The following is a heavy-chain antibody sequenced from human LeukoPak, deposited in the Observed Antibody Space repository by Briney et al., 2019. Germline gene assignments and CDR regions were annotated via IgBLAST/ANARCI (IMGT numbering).Heavy chain of an antibody. V-gene: IGHV5-51*01. CDR3: ARLTDYYDSSGYYRNYNWFDP. CDR2: IYTGDSDT. CDR1: GYSFPNYW. J-gene: IGHJ5*02. Sequence: GESLKISCKGSGYSFPNYWIAWVRQMPGKGLEWMGIIYTGDSDTKYSPSFEGQVTLSADKSINTAYLQWSSLTASDTAMYYCARLTDYYDSSGYYRNYNWFDPWGQGTLVTVSS. D-gene: IGHD3-22*01.